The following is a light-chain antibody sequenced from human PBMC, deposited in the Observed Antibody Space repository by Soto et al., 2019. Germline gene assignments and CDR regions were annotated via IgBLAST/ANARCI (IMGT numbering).Light chain of an antibody. Sequence: DIQMTQSPSTLSASPGDRVTITCRATQSISNSLASCQQQPGKAPKLLLYKASSVDSGVPSRFSGRGSGTEFTLTITSLQPDDFATYYCQQYASFWTFGQGTKVEIK. CDR1: QSISNS. J-gene: IGKJ1*01. CDR2: KAS. V-gene: IGKV1-5*03. CDR3: QQYASFWT.